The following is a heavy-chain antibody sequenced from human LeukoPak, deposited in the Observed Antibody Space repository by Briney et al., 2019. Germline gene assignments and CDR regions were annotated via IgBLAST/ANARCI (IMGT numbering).Heavy chain of an antibody. V-gene: IGHV3-7*03. CDR3: ARDLYYDFWSGYYTQNQYYYYGMDV. J-gene: IGHJ6*02. CDR1: GFIFSNDA. Sequence: PGGSLRLSCAASGFIFSNDAMHWVRQAPGKGLEWVANIKQDGSEKYYVDSVKGRFTISRDNAKNSLYLQMNSLRAEDTAVYYCARDLYYDFWSGYYTQNQYYYYGMDVWGQGTTVTVSS. CDR2: IKQDGSEK. D-gene: IGHD3-3*01.